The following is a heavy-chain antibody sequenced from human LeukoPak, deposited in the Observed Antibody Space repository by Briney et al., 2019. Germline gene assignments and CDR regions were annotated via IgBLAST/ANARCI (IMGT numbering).Heavy chain of an antibody. D-gene: IGHD3-10*01. V-gene: IGHV3-74*01. CDR1: GFTFSNYW. J-gene: IGHJ4*02. Sequence: PGGPLRLSCAASGFTFSNYWMHWVRQAPGKGLVWVSRISSDGSSTDYADSVKGRFTISRDNAKNTLYLQMNSLRAEDAAVYYCARWDYYAGGSDYWGQGTLVTVSS. CDR3: ARWDYYAGGSDY. CDR2: ISSDGSST.